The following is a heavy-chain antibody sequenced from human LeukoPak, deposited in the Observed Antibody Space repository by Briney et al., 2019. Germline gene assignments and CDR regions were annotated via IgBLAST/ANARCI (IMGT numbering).Heavy chain of an antibody. Sequence: GGSLRLSCAASGFTFSIYAMSWVRQAPGKGLEWVSAISGSGGSTYYADSVKGRFTISRDNSKNTLYLQMNSLRAEDTAVYYCASATTVVTTYFQHWGQGTLVTVSS. V-gene: IGHV3-23*01. CDR2: ISGSGGST. CDR3: ASATTVVTTYFQH. D-gene: IGHD4-23*01. CDR1: GFTFSIYA. J-gene: IGHJ1*01.